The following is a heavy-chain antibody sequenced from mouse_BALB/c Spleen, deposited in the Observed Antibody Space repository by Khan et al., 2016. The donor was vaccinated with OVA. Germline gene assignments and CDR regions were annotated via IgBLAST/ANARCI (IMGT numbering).Heavy chain of an antibody. CDR2: ISSVAYSI. CDR3: VRGGFAY. V-gene: IGHV5-15*02. Sequence: EMELVEPGGGLVQPGGSRKLSCAASGFTFIDYGMAWVRQTPGKGPEWIAFISSVAYSIYYADTVTGRLTISRANAKNTLYLEMSSLRSDDTAMYYCVRGGFAYWGQGTLVTVSA. J-gene: IGHJ3*01. CDR1: GFTFIDYG.